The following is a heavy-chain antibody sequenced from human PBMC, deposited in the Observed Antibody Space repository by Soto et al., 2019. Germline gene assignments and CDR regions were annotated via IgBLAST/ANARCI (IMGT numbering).Heavy chain of an antibody. CDR3: ARVIGELSLPVASDFDF. Sequence: SETRPLTGVLSNFSLSGGYYWRWIRQPPGKGLDWIGTIYHTGHTYYNPSLKIRGTMSVYTSEHQFSLHLRSVTAEGTAFYSSARVIGELSLPVASDFDFGDPGALVTAFS. CDR1: NFSLSGGYY. D-gene: IGHD3-10*01. CDR2: IYHTGHT. V-gene: IGHV4-38-2*01. J-gene: IGHJ4*02.